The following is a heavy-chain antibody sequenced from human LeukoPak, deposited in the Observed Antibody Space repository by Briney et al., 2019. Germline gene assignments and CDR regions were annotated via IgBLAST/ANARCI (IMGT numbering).Heavy chain of an antibody. V-gene: IGHV3-23*01. CDR3: AKTGSSNSPYYYGMDV. CDR2: ISGSGDST. D-gene: IGHD1-1*01. Sequence: PGGSLRLSCAASGFTFSSYAMSWVRQAPGKGLEWFSGISGSGDSTYFVDPMKGRLIISRDNSKNTLFLQMNSLRAEDTAVYYCAKTGSSNSPYYYGMDVWGQGTTVTVSS. J-gene: IGHJ6*02. CDR1: GFTFSSYA.